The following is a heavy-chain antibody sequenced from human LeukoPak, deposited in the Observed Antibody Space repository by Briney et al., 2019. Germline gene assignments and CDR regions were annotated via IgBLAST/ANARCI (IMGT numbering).Heavy chain of an antibody. J-gene: IGHJ4*02. CDR2: IYTSGST. V-gene: IGHV4-4*07. Sequence: SETLSLTCTVSGGSISSYYWSWIRQPAGKGLEWIGRIYTSGSTNYNPFLKSRVTMSVDTSKNQFSLKLSSVTAADTAVYYCARDGATGDDGRLDYWGQGTLVTVS. CDR1: GGSISSYY. CDR3: ARDGATGDDGRLDY. D-gene: IGHD7-27*01.